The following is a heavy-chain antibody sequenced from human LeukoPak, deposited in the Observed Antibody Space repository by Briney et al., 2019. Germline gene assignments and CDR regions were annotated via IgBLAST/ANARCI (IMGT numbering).Heavy chain of an antibody. CDR1: GGSISSYY. CDR2: IYYSGRT. CDR3: ASGVIANPLGY. J-gene: IGHJ4*02. D-gene: IGHD2-21*01. V-gene: IGHV4-59*12. Sequence: SETLSLTCTVSGGSISSYYWSWIRQPPGKGLEWVGNIYYSGRTNYNPSLKSRVTISVDTSKNQFSLKLSSVTAADTAVYYCASGVIANPLGYWGQGTLVTVSS.